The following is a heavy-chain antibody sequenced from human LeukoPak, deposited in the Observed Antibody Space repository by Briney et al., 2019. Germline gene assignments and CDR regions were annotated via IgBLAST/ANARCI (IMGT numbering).Heavy chain of an antibody. J-gene: IGHJ5*02. D-gene: IGHD2-2*01. CDR3: AREPLPYCSSTSCFNNWFDP. Sequence: GGSLRLSCAASGFTFSSNSMNWVRQAPGKGLEWVSSISSSSSYIYYADSVKGRFTISRDNAKNSLYLQMNSLRAEDTAVYYCAREPLPYCSSTSCFNNWFDPWGQGTLVTVSS. CDR2: ISSSSSYI. CDR1: GFTFSSNS. V-gene: IGHV3-21*01.